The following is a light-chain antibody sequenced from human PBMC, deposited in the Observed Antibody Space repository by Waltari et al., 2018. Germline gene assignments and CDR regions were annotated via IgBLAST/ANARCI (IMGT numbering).Light chain of an antibody. CDR2: DAS. J-gene: IGKJ2*01. CDR1: QSIRTY. V-gene: IGKV1-39*01. Sequence: DIQMTQSPSSLFASVGDRVTITCRASQSIRTYLNWYQQKPGKAPKLLIYDASSLQIGVPSRFSGSGSGSDFTLTISSLQPEDFATYFCQQSYSTPYTFGQGTKLEIK. CDR3: QQSYSTPYT.